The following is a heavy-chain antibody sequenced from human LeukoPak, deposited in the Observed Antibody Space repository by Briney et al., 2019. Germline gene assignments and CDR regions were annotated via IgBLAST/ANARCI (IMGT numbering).Heavy chain of an antibody. J-gene: IGHJ4*02. Sequence: GGSLRLSCAASGFTFHNAWMTWVRQAPGKGLEWVGRMKSNRDGGTSDYAAPVKGRFTISRDDSKNTLYLHMNSLRAEDTAVYYCTTLSNDVLYWGQGTLVAVS. CDR3: TTLSNDVLY. CDR1: GFTFHNAW. CDR2: MKSNRDGGTS. D-gene: IGHD4-11*01. V-gene: IGHV3-15*01.